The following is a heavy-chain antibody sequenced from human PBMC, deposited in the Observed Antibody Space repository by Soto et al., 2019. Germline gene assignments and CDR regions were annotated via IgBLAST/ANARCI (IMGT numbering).Heavy chain of an antibody. CDR3: ARGPYYYYYGLDV. CDR2: IYYSGNT. Sequence: SETLSLTCFVSGASISSNYWSWIRQPPGKGLEWIGYIYYSGNTNYNPSLKSRVIISIDTSKNHFFLKLSSVTAADTAVYYCARGPYYYYYGLDVWGQGTTVTVS. CDR1: GASISSNY. J-gene: IGHJ6*02. V-gene: IGHV4-59*01.